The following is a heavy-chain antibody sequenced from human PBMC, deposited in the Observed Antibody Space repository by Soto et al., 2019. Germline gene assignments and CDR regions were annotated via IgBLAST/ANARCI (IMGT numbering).Heavy chain of an antibody. CDR2: IYYSGST. D-gene: IGHD2-2*01. J-gene: IGHJ4*02. Sequence: SETLSLTCTVSVGSISSYYWSWIRQPPGKGLEWIGYIYYSGSTNYNPSLKSRVTISVDTSKNQFSLKLSSVTAADTAVYYCARVSEVPDDIIDYWGKGTLVTVS. V-gene: IGHV4-59*01. CDR1: VGSISSYY. CDR3: ARVSEVPDDIIDY.